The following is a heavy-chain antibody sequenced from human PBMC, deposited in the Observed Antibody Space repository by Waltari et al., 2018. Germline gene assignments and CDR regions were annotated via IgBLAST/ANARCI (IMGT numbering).Heavy chain of an antibody. V-gene: IGHV3-23*01. CDR3: ANRRGY. CDR1: GIIFRRYV. J-gene: IGHJ4*02. Sequence: EVQLLESGGGLVQPGGSLRLSCAASGIIFRRYVMSWVRQAPGKGLEWVSSISDSGGSTYYADSVKGRFIVSRDNFQNTLYLEMNNLRAEDTAVYYCANRRGYWGQGTLVTVSS. CDR2: ISDSGGST.